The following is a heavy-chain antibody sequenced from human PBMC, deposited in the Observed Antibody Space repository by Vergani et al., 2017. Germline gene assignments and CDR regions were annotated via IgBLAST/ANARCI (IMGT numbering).Heavy chain of an antibody. V-gene: IGHV4-30-4*01. Sequence: QVQLQESGPGLVRPSQTLALTCTVSGASISSGDYYWTWIRQPPGKGLEWIGYIYDTGSTYYNPSLESRIFISIDTSENQFSLNLSSVTAADTAVYYCAREVFGSYIDYWGQGALVTVSS. D-gene: IGHD3-16*01. CDR2: IYDTGST. J-gene: IGHJ4*02. CDR3: AREVFGSYIDY. CDR1: GASISSGDYY.